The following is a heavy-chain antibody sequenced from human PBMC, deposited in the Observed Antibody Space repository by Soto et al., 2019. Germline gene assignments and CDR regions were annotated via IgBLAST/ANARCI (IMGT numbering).Heavy chain of an antibody. CDR1: GDTSTSYY. J-gene: IGHJ5*01. CDR2: IHNSGTS. CDR3: ARDFYDSVGYTWFDS. Sequence: PSETLSLTCTVSGDTSTSYYWGWIRQAPGKGLEWIGHIHNSGTSTHNPSLNGRVTISIDMSKKQFSLKLTSLTSADTAVYYCARDFYDSVGYTWFDSWSQGXLVTVYS. V-gene: IGHV4-59*01. D-gene: IGHD3-22*01.